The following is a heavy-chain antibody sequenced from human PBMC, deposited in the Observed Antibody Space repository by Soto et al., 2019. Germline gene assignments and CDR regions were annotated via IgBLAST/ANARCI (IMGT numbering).Heavy chain of an antibody. CDR2: ISSSSSTI. Sequence: EVQLVESGGGLVQPGGSLRLSCEAFGFTLSSYSMNWARQAPGQGLEWVSYISSSSSTIYYADSVKGRFTISRDNAKNSLYLQMNSLRDEDTAVYYCARDNPRSSGWDVWGQGTTVTVSS. V-gene: IGHV3-48*02. J-gene: IGHJ6*02. CDR1: GFTLSSYS. CDR3: ARDNPRSSGWDV.